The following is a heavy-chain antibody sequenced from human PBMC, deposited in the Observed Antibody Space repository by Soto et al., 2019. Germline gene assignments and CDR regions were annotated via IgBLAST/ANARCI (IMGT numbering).Heavy chain of an antibody. J-gene: IGHJ4*02. CDR3: ARDMTRTVVPYFDF. V-gene: IGHV1-69*06. CDR1: GGTFSRDA. Sequence: QGQLVQSGSEVKKPGSSVKVSCKAFGGTFSRDAFSWVRQAPGQGLEWMGGIIPMYGTPIYAQKFQGRVTITADRSTNTAFVELSSLRSEDTAVYYCARDMTRTVVPYFDFWGQGTLVTVSS. D-gene: IGHD1-7*01. CDR2: IIPMYGTP.